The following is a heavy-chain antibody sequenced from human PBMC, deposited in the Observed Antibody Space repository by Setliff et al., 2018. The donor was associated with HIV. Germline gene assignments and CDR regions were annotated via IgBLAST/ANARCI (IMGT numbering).Heavy chain of an antibody. CDR3: ARVGYYDTSFDY. D-gene: IGHD3-22*01. V-gene: IGHV4-34*01. CDR1: GGSFSGYY. CDR2: INHSGST. Sequence: SETLSLTCDVYGGSFSGYYWSWIRQPPGKGLEWIGKINHSGSTNYNPSLKSRVTISVETSKNQFSLKLGSVTAADTAVYYCARVGYYDTSFDYWGQGTLVTVSS. J-gene: IGHJ4*02.